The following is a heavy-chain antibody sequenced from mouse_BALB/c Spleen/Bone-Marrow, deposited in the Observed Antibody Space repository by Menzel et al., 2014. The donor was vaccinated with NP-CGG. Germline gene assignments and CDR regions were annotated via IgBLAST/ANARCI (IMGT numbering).Heavy chain of an antibody. V-gene: IGHV7-3*02. CDR1: GFTFTDYY. Sequence: EVKLMESGGGLVQPGSSLRLSCATSGFTFTDYYMNWVRQPPGKALEWLGFIRNKANGYTTEFSASVKGRFTISRDNSQSILYLQMSTLRAEDSATYYCARYDGYSDNAMDYWGQGTSVTVSS. CDR3: ARYDGYSDNAMDY. CDR2: IRNKANGYTT. J-gene: IGHJ4*01. D-gene: IGHD2-3*01.